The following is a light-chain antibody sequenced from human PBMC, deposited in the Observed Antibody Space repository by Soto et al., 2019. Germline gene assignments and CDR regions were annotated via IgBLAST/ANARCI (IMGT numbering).Light chain of an antibody. CDR1: QSVSSN. CDR2: GAS. V-gene: IGKV3D-15*01. CDR3: QQYNNWPFT. J-gene: IGKJ3*01. Sequence: EIVMTQSPATLSVSPGERATLSCRASQSVSSNLAWYHQKPGQVPRLLIYGASTRATGIPARFSGSRSGTEFTLTISSLQSEDFAVYYCQQYNNWPFTFGPGTKVDSK.